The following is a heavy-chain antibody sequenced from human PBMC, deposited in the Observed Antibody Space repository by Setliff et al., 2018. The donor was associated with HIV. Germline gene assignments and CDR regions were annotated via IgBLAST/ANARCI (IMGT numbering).Heavy chain of an antibody. J-gene: IGHJ4*02. CDR2: ISYDSRFI. CDR1: ALTVSNNF. V-gene: IGHV3-21*01. Sequence: GSLRLSCAASALTVSNNFMNWVRQAPGKGLEWVSSISYDSRFIYHADSMKGRFTISRDNAKKLVYLQMNSLRAEDTAIYYCARDRASSGYYARFDHWGQGTLVTVSS. CDR3: ARDRASSGYYARFDH. D-gene: IGHD3-22*01.